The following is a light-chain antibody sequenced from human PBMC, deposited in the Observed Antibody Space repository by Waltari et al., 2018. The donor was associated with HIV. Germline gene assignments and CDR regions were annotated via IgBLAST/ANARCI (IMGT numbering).Light chain of an antibody. J-gene: IGLJ3*02. CDR3: AAWDDNLNGPV. CDR2: SGS. CDR1: SSNIGSNS. V-gene: IGLV1-44*01. Sequence: QTVLTQPPSVSGTPGLWVTISCSGSSSNIGSNSINWYHQLPGTAPKLLIYSGSRLPSGVPDRFAGSKSGTSASLAISGLHSEDEADYYCAAWDDNLNGPVFGGGTKLTVL.